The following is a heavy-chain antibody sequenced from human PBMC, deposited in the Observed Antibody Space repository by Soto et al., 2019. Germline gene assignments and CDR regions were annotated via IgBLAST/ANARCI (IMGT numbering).Heavy chain of an antibody. CDR1: GGSISSNY. V-gene: IGHV4-59*01. CDR3: ARDVPLGYCISTSCFDY. J-gene: IGHJ4*02. Sequence: PSETLSLTCTVSGGSISSNYWTWIRQPPGKGLEWIGYVYNSGSTNYNPSLKSRVTISVVTSKNQFSLKLSSMTAADPAVYYCARDVPLGYCISTSCFDYWGQGTLVTVSS. CDR2: VYNSGST. D-gene: IGHD2-2*01.